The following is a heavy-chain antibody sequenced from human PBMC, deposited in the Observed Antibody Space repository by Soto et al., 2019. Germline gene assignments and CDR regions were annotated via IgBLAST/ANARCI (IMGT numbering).Heavy chain of an antibody. CDR1: GGPISSYY. CDR2: IHYSGST. V-gene: IGHV4-59*08. CDR3: ARHSTGLDV. J-gene: IGHJ6*04. D-gene: IGHD3-9*01. Sequence: SATLSLTCTVSGGPISSYYWSWIRQPPGKGLEWIGYIHYSGSTHYNRSLKSRVTISLDTSKNQFSLKLTSVTAADSAVYYCARHSTGLDVWGKGTTVTVSS.